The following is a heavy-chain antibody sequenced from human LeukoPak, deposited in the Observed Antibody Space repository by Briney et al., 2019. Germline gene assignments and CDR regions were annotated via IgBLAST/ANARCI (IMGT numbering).Heavy chain of an antibody. CDR2: INHSGST. CDR1: GGSISSGGYY. CDR3: AAYYYGMDV. J-gene: IGHJ6*02. V-gene: IGHV4-34*01. Sequence: SETLSLTCAVSGGSISSGGYYWSWIRQPPGKGLEWIGEINHSGSTNYNPSLKSRVTISVDTSKNQFSLKLSPVTAADTAVYYCAAYYYGMDVWGQGTTVTVSS.